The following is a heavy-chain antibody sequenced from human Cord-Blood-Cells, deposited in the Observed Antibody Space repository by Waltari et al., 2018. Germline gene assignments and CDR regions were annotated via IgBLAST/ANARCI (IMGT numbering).Heavy chain of an antibody. V-gene: IGHV3-23*01. D-gene: IGHD2-2*02. Sequence: EVQLLESGGGLVQPGGSLRLSCAASGFTFSSYAMSWVRQAPATGLEWVSDISGSGGSTYYADSVKGRFTISRDNSKNTLYLQMNSLRAEDTAVYYCAKADIVVVPAAIGEEFDYWGQGTLVTVSS. CDR1: GFTFSSYA. CDR2: ISGSGGST. CDR3: AKADIVVVPAAIGEEFDY. J-gene: IGHJ4*02.